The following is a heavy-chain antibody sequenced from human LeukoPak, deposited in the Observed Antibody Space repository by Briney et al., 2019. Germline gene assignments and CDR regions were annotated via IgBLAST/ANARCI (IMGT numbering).Heavy chain of an antibody. Sequence: PGRSLRLSCAASGFTFSNYGMHWVRQAPGKGLEWVAVIWYDGSNEYYADSVRGRFTISRDNSKNTLYLQMNSLRAEDTAVYYCAKEGTGIHFDYWGQGTLVTVSS. D-gene: IGHD1-1*01. J-gene: IGHJ4*02. V-gene: IGHV3-33*06. CDR3: AKEGTGIHFDY. CDR2: IWYDGSNE. CDR1: GFTFSNYG.